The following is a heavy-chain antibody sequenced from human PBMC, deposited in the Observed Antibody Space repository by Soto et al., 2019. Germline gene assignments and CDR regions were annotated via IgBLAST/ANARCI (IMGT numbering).Heavy chain of an antibody. Sequence: EVLLVESGGGLVPPGGSLRLSCAASGFIFRGYSMNWVRQAPGKGLEWISYISGSSSTEYYADSVKGRFTISRDNARNSLYLQMNSLRDEDTAVYYCARVDTAMIDYWGQGTLVTVSS. D-gene: IGHD5-18*01. CDR3: ARVDTAMIDY. CDR2: ISGSSSTE. CDR1: GFIFRGYS. V-gene: IGHV3-48*02. J-gene: IGHJ4*02.